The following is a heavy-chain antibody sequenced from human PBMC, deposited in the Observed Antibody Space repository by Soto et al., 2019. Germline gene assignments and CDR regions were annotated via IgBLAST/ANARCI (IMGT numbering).Heavy chain of an antibody. CDR1: GGSVSSDNYY. D-gene: IGHD6-13*01. V-gene: IGHV4-61*01. CDR2: NYSGSA. J-gene: IGHJ4*02. Sequence: QVQLQESGPGLVKPSETLSLTCTVSGGSVSSDNYYWTSIRQPPGKELEWIGYNYSGSANCYPALNSPITISVDMSKSQFCLKLSSVTAADTAVYLCAKESGNWYHFDYWGLGTLVTVSS. CDR3: AKESGNWYHFDY.